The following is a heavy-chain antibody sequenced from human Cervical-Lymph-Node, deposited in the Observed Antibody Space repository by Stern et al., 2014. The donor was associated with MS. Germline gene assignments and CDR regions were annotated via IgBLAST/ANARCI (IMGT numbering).Heavy chain of an antibody. V-gene: IGHV7-4-1*02. J-gene: IGHJ6*02. CDR3: ERDRSGPQILYHYGMDV. D-gene: IGHD3-10*01. CDR1: GYSFTGHL. Sequence: VQLVQSGSELKKPGASVKVSCKASGYSFTGHLMNWVRQAPGQGLEWIGWINTNTGSATYAQWLAGRIVFSLDTCVSTAYLQIRSLKAEDTDVYWCERDRSGPQILYHYGMDVWGQGTPVTVSS. CDR2: INTNTGSA.